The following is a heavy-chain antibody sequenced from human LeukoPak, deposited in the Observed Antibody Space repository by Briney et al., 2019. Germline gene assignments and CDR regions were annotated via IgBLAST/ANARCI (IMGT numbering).Heavy chain of an antibody. V-gene: IGHV4-4*07. CDR2: IYTSGST. Sequence: SETLSLTCTVSGGPINSYYWSWTRQPAGKGLEWIGLIYTSGSTNYNPTLKRRVTMSVDTSKSQFSLKLSSVAAADTAVYYCARERQILTGYPSRGVYYYYMDVWGKGTTVTISS. CDR1: GGPINSYY. D-gene: IGHD3-9*01. CDR3: ARERQILTGYPSRGVYYYYMDV. J-gene: IGHJ6*03.